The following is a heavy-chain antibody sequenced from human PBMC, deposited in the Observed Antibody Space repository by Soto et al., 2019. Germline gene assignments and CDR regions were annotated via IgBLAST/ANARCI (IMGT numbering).Heavy chain of an antibody. D-gene: IGHD6-13*01. J-gene: IGHJ4*02. CDR3: ARHKDTSSRYLLPDF. CDR2: IYYSGNA. V-gene: IGHV4-39*01. CDR1: GGSISSRSYY. Sequence: SETLSLTCTVSGGSISSRSYYWGWIRQPPGKGLEWIGSIYYSGNAYYNPSLKSRVAVSVDTSKNQFSLKVTSVTATDTAVYYCARHKDTSSRYLLPDFWGQGTLVTVSS.